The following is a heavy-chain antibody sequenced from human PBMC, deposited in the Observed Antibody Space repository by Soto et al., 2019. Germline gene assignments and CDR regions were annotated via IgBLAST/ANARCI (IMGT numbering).Heavy chain of an antibody. D-gene: IGHD6-13*01. J-gene: IGHJ4*02. CDR3: ARHKDTSSRYLLPDF. CDR2: IYYSGNA. V-gene: IGHV4-39*01. CDR1: GGSISSRSYY. Sequence: SETLSLTCTVSGGSISSRSYYWGWIRQPPGKGLEWIGSIYYSGNAYYNPSLKSRVAVSVDTSKNQFSLKVTSVTATDTAVYYCARHKDTSSRYLLPDFWGQGTLVTVSS.